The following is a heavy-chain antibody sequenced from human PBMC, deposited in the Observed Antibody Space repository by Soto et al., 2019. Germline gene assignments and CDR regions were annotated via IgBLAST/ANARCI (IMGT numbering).Heavy chain of an antibody. CDR3: AKATTNGGWFNTFDS. J-gene: IGHJ4*02. Sequence: EVQLLESGGGLVQPGGSLRLSCAASGFSFVNYAMNWVRQAPGKGLEWVSGLSGSGTSTYYADSVKGRFTISRDNSRDTLFLQMNSLTADDTAVYYCAKATTNGGWFNTFDSWGQAALVTVSS. V-gene: IGHV3-23*01. CDR2: LSGSGTST. D-gene: IGHD6-19*01. CDR1: GFSFVNYA.